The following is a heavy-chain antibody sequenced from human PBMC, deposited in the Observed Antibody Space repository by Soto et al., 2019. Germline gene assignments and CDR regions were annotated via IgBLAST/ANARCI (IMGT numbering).Heavy chain of an antibody. J-gene: IGHJ5*02. CDR1: GGSFSGYY. V-gene: IGHV4-34*01. CDR2: INHSGST. CDR3: ARDTVLTGMFDL. D-gene: IGHD4-17*01. Sequence: SEALSLTCADYGGSFSGYYWSWIRQPPGKGLEWIGEINHSGSTNYNPSLKSRVTISIDTPKNQFSLKLSSVTAADTAVYYCARDTVLTGMFDLWGQGTLVTVSS.